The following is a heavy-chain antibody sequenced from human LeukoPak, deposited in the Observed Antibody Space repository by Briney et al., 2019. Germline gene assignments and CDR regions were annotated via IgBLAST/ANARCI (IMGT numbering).Heavy chain of an antibody. V-gene: IGHV1-46*01. CDR2: INPSGGDT. CDR1: GYTFANYY. CDR3: ARESPYYYGSSGSRGFDY. J-gene: IGHJ4*02. D-gene: IGHD3-22*01. Sequence: ASVKVSCKASGYTFANYYMHWVRQAPGQGLEWMGIINPSGGDTSYAQRFQGRVTMTRDMSTSTVYMELSSLKSEDTAVYYCARESPYYYGSSGSRGFDYWGQGTLVTVSS.